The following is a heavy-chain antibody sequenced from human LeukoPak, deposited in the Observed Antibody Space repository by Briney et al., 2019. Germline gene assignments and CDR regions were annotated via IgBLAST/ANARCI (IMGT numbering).Heavy chain of an antibody. J-gene: IGHJ5*02. CDR1: GYTFTGYY. CDR3: ARDHCSSTSCRNVGHWFDP. V-gene: IGHV1-2*02. D-gene: IGHD2-2*01. CDR2: INPNSGGT. Sequence: ASVKVSCKASGYTFTGYYMHGVRQAPGQGREWMGWINPNSGGTNYAQKSQGRVTMTRDTSISTAYMELSRLRSDDTAVYYCARDHCSSTSCRNVGHWFDPWGQGTLVTVSS.